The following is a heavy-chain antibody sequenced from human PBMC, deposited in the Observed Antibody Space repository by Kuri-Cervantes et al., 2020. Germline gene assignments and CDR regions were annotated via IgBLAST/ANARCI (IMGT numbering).Heavy chain of an antibody. V-gene: IGHV3-53*01. CDR1: GFTVSSNY. D-gene: IGHD3-10*01. Sequence: GGSLRLSCAASGFTVSSNYMSWVRQAPGKGLEWVSVIYSGGSTYYADSVKGRFTISRDNSKNTLYLQMNSLRAEDTAVYYCARDYMVRGVIIRRVDYWGQGTLVTVSS. CDR3: ARDYMVRGVIIRRVDY. J-gene: IGHJ4*02. CDR2: IYSGGST.